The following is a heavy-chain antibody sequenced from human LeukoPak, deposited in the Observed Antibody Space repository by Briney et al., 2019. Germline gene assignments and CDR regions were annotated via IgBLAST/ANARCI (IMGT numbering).Heavy chain of an antibody. D-gene: IGHD5-12*01. J-gene: IGHJ4*02. CDR3: ATAVLYGGNDFDY. Sequence: ASVKVSCKASGYTCTGYYMHWVRQAPGQGLEWMGWINPNSGVTKFAQRFQGRVAMTRDTATSTAYLALRSLRSDDTSVYYGATAVLYGGNDFDYWGQGTLVTVSS. CDR1: GYTCTGYY. V-gene: IGHV1-2*02. CDR2: INPNSGVT.